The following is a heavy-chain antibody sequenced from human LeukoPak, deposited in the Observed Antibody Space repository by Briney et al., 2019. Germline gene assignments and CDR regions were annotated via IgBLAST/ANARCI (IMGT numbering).Heavy chain of an antibody. Sequence: SQTLSLTCAISGDSVSSNSAAWNWIRQSPSRGLEWLGRTYYRSKWYNDYAVSVKSRITINPDTSKNQFSLQLNSVTPEDTAVYYCAREYCSSTSCYGANDAFDIWGQGTMVTVSS. CDR1: GDSVSSNSAA. D-gene: IGHD2-2*01. V-gene: IGHV6-1*01. CDR2: TYYRSKWYN. J-gene: IGHJ3*02. CDR3: AREYCSSTSCYGANDAFDI.